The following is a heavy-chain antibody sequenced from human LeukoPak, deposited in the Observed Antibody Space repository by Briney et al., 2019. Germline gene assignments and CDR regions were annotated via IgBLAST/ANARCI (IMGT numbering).Heavy chain of an antibody. Sequence: GASVKVSCKASGYTFTSYDINWVRQATGQGLEWMGWMNPNSGNTGYAQKFQGRVTMTRNTSISTAYMELSSLRSEDTAVYYCARGRVLWFGEFYYLDYWGQGTLVTVSS. CDR3: ARGRVLWFGEFYYLDY. D-gene: IGHD3-10*01. J-gene: IGHJ4*02. CDR1: GYTFTSYD. V-gene: IGHV1-8*01. CDR2: MNPNSGNT.